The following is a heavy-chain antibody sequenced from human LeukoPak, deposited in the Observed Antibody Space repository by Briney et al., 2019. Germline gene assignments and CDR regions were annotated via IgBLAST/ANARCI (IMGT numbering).Heavy chain of an antibody. V-gene: IGHV3-11*04. CDR3: AGTAVAGRRYFSYDY. D-gene: IGHD6-19*01. CDR2: ISSSGSTI. CDR1: GLTFSDYY. J-gene: IGHJ4*02. Sequence: GGSLRLSCAASGLTFSDYYMSWIRQAPGKGLEWVSYISSSGSTIYYADSVKGRFTISRDNAKNSLYLQMNSLRAEDTAVYYCAGTAVAGRRYFSYDYWGQGTLVTVSS.